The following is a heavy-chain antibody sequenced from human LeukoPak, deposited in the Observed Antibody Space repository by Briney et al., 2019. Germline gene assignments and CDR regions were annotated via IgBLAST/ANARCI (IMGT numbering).Heavy chain of an antibody. D-gene: IGHD6-19*01. CDR3: ARAKGPYSSGWREYYYYYMDV. V-gene: IGHV7-4-1*02. CDR1: GYTFTSYA. Sequence: ASVKVSCKASGYTFTSYAMNWVRQAPGQGLEWMGWINTNTGNPTYAQGFTGRFVFSLDTSVSTAYLQISSLKAEDTAVYYCARAKGPYSSGWREYYYYYMDVWGKGTTVTVSS. J-gene: IGHJ6*03. CDR2: INTNTGNP.